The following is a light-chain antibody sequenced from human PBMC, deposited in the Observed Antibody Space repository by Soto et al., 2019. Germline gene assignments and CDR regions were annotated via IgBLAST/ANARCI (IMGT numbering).Light chain of an antibody. CDR1: QSFRGL. V-gene: IGKV3-11*01. CDR3: QQGHSPPRT. Sequence: EVVLTQSPVTLSLSPGERATLSCRASQSFRGLLAWYQQKPGQAPRLLIYDAYNRATGIPPRFSGSGSGTDFTLTISSLEPDDFATYYCQQGHSPPRTFGQGTKLEMK. CDR2: DAY. J-gene: IGKJ2*01.